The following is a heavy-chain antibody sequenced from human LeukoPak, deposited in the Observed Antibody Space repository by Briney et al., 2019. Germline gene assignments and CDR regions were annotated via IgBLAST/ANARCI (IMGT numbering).Heavy chain of an antibody. CDR1: GYTFTRYG. V-gene: IGHV1-18*01. CDR3: ARDVLWFGESPSDY. D-gene: IGHD3-10*01. Sequence: ASVKVSCKASGYTFTRYGMSWVRQAPGQGLEWMGWISGSNGNTNYAQKLQGRVTMTTDTSTGTAYMELRSLRSDDTAVYYCARDVLWFGESPSDYWGQGTLVTVSS. J-gene: IGHJ4*02. CDR2: ISGSNGNT.